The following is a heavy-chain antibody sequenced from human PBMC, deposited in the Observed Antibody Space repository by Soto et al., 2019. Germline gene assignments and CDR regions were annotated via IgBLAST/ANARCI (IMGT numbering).Heavy chain of an antibody. V-gene: IGHV3-49*03. Sequence: GGSLRLSCTASGFTFGDYAMSWFRQAPGKGLEWVGFIRSKAYGGTTEYAASVKGRFTISRDDSKSIAYLQMNSLKTEDTAVYYCTRDSENYDFWSGPRIYWGQGTLVTVSS. D-gene: IGHD3-3*01. CDR3: TRDSENYDFWSGPRIY. J-gene: IGHJ4*02. CDR1: GFTFGDYA. CDR2: IRSKAYGGTT.